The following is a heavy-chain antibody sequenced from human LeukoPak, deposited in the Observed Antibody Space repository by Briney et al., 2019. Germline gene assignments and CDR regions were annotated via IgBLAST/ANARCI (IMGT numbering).Heavy chain of an antibody. CDR3: ARGSDSSPLTYFDY. CDR1: GGSFSGYY. D-gene: IGHD2-2*01. CDR2: INHSGST. Sequence: SETLSLTCAVYGGSFSGYYWSWIRHPPGKGLEWIGEINHSGSTNYNPSLKSRVTISLDTSKNQFSLKLSSVTAADTAVYYCARGSDSSPLTYFDYWGQGTLVTVSS. V-gene: IGHV4-34*01. J-gene: IGHJ4*02.